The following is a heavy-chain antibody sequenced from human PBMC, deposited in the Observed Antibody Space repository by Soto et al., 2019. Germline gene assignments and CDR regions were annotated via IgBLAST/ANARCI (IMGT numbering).Heavy chain of an antibody. CDR3: ASLSDSGNLVFDY. V-gene: IGHV3-33*01. Sequence: QVHLVESGGGVVQPGRSLRLSCAASGFNFSSFGMHWVRQAPGKGLEWVAVIWYDGSNEYYADSVKGRFTISRDNSKNTVYLQMNSRRAEDTAVYYCASLSDSGNLVFDYWGQGTLVTVSS. J-gene: IGHJ4*02. CDR1: GFNFSSFG. D-gene: IGHD1-26*01. CDR2: IWYDGSNE.